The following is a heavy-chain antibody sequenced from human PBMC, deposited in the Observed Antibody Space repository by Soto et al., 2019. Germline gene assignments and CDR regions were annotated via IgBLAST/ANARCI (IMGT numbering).Heavy chain of an antibody. D-gene: IGHD3-22*01. V-gene: IGHV1-69*05. CDR1: GGTFSSYA. CDR2: IIPIFGTA. Sequence: QVQLVQSGAEVKKPGSSVKVSCKASGGTFSSYAISWVRQAPGQGLEWMGGIIPIFGTADYAEKFQGRVTITTDESTSTTYMKLSSMRSEDKAVYYCASNYDSIGYYYRGLDDWGQGTLVTVSS. J-gene: IGHJ4*02. CDR3: ASNYDSIGYYYRGLDD.